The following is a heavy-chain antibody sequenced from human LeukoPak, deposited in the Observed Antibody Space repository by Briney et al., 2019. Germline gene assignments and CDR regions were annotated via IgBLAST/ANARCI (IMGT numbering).Heavy chain of an antibody. CDR3: AKGTFGELSLFDY. D-gene: IGHD3-10*01. CDR2: ISGSGGST. CDR1: GFTFSSYA. J-gene: IGHJ4*02. V-gene: IGHV3-23*01. Sequence: TGGPLRLSCAASGFTFSSYAMSWVRQAPGKGLEWVSAISGSGGSTYYADSVKGRFAISRDNSKNTLYLQMNSLRAEDTAVYYCAKGTFGELSLFDYWGQGTLVTVSS.